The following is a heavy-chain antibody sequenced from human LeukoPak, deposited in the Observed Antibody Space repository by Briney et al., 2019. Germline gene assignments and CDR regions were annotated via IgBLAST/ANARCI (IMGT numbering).Heavy chain of an antibody. Sequence: GGSLRLSCAASGFTFNNAWMRWVRQAPGKGLEWVSAIGSGSGGTTIYADSVKGRFTISRDNSKNTLYLQMTSLRGEDTAVYYCAKNYESGRGVPYAMDVWGQGTTVTVSS. J-gene: IGHJ6*02. CDR1: GFTFNNAW. V-gene: IGHV3-23*01. CDR2: IGSGSGGTT. D-gene: IGHD3-10*01. CDR3: AKNYESGRGVPYAMDV.